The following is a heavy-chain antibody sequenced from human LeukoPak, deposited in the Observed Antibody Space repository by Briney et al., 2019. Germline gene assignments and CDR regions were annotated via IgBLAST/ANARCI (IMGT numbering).Heavy chain of an antibody. CDR2: ISSSSSFI. Sequence: NPGGSLRLSCAASGFTFSSHSMNWVRQAPGKGLEWVSSISSSSSFIYYAGSVKGRYTISRDNAKNSLYLQMNSLRAEDTAVYYCASRACTDGVCSFDYWGQGTLVTVSS. CDR1: GFTFSSHS. CDR3: ASRACTDGVCSFDY. V-gene: IGHV3-21*06. J-gene: IGHJ4*03. D-gene: IGHD2-8*01.